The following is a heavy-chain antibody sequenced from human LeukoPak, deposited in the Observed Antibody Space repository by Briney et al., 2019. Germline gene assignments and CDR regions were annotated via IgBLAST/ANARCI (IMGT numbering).Heavy chain of an antibody. Sequence: GGSLRLSCAASGFTFSSYAMSWVRQAPGKGLEWVSGISGSDGSTYYADSVKGRFTISRDNSKNTLYLQINSLRAEDTAVYYCARAGNTRFDYWGQGTLVTVSS. D-gene: IGHD3-10*01. CDR3: ARAGNTRFDY. CDR2: ISGSDGST. V-gene: IGHV3-23*01. J-gene: IGHJ4*02. CDR1: GFTFSSYA.